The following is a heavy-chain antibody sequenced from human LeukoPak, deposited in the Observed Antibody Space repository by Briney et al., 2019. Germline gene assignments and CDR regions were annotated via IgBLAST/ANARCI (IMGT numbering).Heavy chain of an antibody. CDR2: IIPIFGTA. Sequence: ASVKVSCKASGGTFSSYAISWVRQAPGQGLEWMGGIIPIFGTANYAQKFQGRVTITADKSMSTAYMELSSLRSEDTAVYYCATSLQSFTGYTPYRYCNMDVWGKGTTVTISS. D-gene: IGHD3-9*01. J-gene: IGHJ6*03. CDR3: ATSLQSFTGYTPYRYCNMDV. V-gene: IGHV1-69*06. CDR1: GGTFSSYA.